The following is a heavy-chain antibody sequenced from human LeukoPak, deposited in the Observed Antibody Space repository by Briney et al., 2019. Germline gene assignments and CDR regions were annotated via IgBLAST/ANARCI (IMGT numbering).Heavy chain of an antibody. CDR3: ARGPFDAFDI. V-gene: IGHV4-30-4*01. Sequence: SQTLSLTCTVSGGSISSSDYYWSWIRQPPGEGLEWIGYIYYSGSTYYNPSLKSRVTISVDTSKNQFSLKLSSVTAADTAVYYCARGPFDAFDIWGQGTMVTVSS. CDR2: IYYSGST. CDR1: GGSISSSDYY. J-gene: IGHJ3*02.